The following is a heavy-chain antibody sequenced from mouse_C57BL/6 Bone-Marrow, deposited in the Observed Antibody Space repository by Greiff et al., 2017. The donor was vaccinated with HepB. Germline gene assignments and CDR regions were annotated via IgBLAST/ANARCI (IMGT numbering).Heavy chain of an antibody. J-gene: IGHJ3*01. CDR1: GYTFTSYW. CDR3: ATNYYGSSPAWFAY. V-gene: IGHV1-69*01. Sequence: QVQLQQPGAELVMPGSSLKLSCKASGYTFTSYWMHWVKQRPGQGLEWIGEIDPSDSYTNYNQKFKGKSTLTVDKSSSTAYMQLSSLTSEDSAVYYCATNYYGSSPAWFAYWGQGTLVTVSA. CDR2: IDPSDSYT. D-gene: IGHD1-1*01.